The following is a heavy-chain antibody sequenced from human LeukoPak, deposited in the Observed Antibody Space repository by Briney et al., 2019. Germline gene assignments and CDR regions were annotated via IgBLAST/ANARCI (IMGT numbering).Heavy chain of an antibody. CDR2: IRSKANSYAT. J-gene: IGHJ6*02. V-gene: IGHV3-73*01. CDR1: GFTFSGSA. CDR3: TSPRSDSSYYGMDV. D-gene: IGHD3-3*01. Sequence: PGGSLRLSCAASGFTFSGSAVHWVRQASGKGLEWVGRIRSKANSYATVYAASVKGRFTISRDDSKNTAYLQMNSLKTEDTAVYYCTSPRSDSSYYGMDVWGQGTTVTVSS.